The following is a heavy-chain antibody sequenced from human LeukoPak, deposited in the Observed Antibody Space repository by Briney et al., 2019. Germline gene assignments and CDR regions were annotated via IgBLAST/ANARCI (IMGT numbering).Heavy chain of an antibody. CDR1: GYTSTSYD. D-gene: IGHD2-2*01. Sequence: ASVKVSCKASGYTSTSYDINWVGQATGQGLGGRGWMNPNSGNTGYAQRFQGRVTMTRNTSISTAYMELSSLRSEDTAVYYCARSHKLLSSTKDWFDPWGQGTLVTVSS. V-gene: IGHV1-8*01. CDR3: ARSHKLLSSTKDWFDP. J-gene: IGHJ5*02. CDR2: MNPNSGNT.